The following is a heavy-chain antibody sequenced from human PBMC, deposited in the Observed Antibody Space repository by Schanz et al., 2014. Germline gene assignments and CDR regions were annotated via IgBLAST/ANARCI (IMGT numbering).Heavy chain of an antibody. J-gene: IGHJ4*02. Sequence: QGQLVQSGAEVKKPGASVKVSCKASGYTFTTYYIHWVRQAPGQGLEWMGKINPSSGTTRIAQNFQGRVTMTRDTSLKTAYMEMTDLKFEDAGLYYCAIHYGDRPLWGQGTLIAVSS. CDR2: INPSSGTT. CDR3: AIHYGDRPL. CDR1: GYTFTTYY. D-gene: IGHD4-17*01. V-gene: IGHV1-46*01.